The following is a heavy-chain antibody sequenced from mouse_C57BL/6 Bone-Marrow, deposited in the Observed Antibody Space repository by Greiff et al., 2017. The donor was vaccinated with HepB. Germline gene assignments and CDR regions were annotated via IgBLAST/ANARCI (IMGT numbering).Heavy chain of an antibody. V-gene: IGHV1-72*01. Sequence: QVQLQQPGAELVKPGASVKLSCKASGYTFTSYWMHWVKQRPGRGLEWIGRIDPNSGGTKYNEKFKSKATLTVDKPSSTAYIQLSSLTSEDSAVYYCARERYYSNYVAFDYWGQGTTLTVSS. CDR2: IDPNSGGT. D-gene: IGHD2-5*01. CDR1: GYTFTSYW. CDR3: ARERYYSNYVAFDY. J-gene: IGHJ2*01.